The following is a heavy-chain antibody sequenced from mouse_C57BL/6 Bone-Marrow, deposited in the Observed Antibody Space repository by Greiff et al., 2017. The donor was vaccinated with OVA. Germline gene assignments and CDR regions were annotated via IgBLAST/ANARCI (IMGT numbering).Heavy chain of an antibody. CDR1: GFTFRDYG. CDR2: ISSGSSTI. CDR3: ARGLGLGAY. V-gene: IGHV5-17*01. J-gene: IGHJ3*01. D-gene: IGHD4-1*01. Sequence: EVNLVESGGGLVKPGGSLKLSCAASGFTFRDYGMHWVRQAPEKGLEWVAYISSGSSTIYYADTVKGRFTISRDNAKNTLFLQMTSLRSEDTAMYYCARGLGLGAYWGQGTLVTVSA.